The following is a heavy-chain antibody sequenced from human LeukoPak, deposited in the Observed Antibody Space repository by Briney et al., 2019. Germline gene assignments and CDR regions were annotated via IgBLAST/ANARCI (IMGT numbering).Heavy chain of an antibody. CDR2: ITPNADRT. CDR3: ARGHYGLDY. V-gene: IGHV3-23*01. Sequence: PGGSLRLSCAASGFTFGSYGMSWVRQAPGKGLEWVSFITPNADRTSYADSVMGRFTISRDNAKNSVYLQMNSLRAEDTAVYYCARGHYGLDYWGQGTMVTVSS. D-gene: IGHD3-16*01. CDR1: GFTFGSYG. J-gene: IGHJ4*02.